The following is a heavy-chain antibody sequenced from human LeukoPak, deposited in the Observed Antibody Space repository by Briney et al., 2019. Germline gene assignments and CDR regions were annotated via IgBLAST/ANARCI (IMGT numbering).Heavy chain of an antibody. J-gene: IGHJ6*03. Sequence: SETLSLTCTVSGGSISSYYWSWLRQPPGKGLEWIGEINQSGSTNYNPSLKGRVTISIDTSKNQFSLKVSSVTAADTAVYYCARGVVARPFYFYYYMDVWDTGTTVTFSS. D-gene: IGHD6-6*01. CDR1: GGSISSYY. V-gene: IGHV4-34*01. CDR2: INQSGST. CDR3: ARGVVARPFYFYYYMDV.